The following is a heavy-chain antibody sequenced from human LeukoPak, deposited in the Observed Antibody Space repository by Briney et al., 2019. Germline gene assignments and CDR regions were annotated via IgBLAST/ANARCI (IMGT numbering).Heavy chain of an antibody. CDR2: INHSGST. Sequence: SETLSLTCAVYGGSFSGYYWSWIRQPPGKGLEWIGEINHSGSTNYNPSLKSRVTISVDTSKNQFSLKLSSVTAADTAVYYCARGLAGDSSLWGQGTLVTVSS. V-gene: IGHV4-34*01. CDR3: ARGLAGDSSL. CDR1: GGSFSGYY. J-gene: IGHJ4*02. D-gene: IGHD7-27*01.